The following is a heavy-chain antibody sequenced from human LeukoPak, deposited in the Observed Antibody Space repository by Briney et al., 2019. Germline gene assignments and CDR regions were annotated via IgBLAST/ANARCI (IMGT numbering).Heavy chain of an antibody. CDR3: ARDSCSSTSCHIDY. D-gene: IGHD2-2*01. Sequence: GGSLRLSCAASGFTFSIYSMNWVRQAPGKGLEWVSSISSSSSYIYYADSVKGRFTISRDNAKNSLYLQMNSLRAEDTAVYYCARDSCSSTSCHIDYWGQGTLVTVSS. J-gene: IGHJ4*02. CDR1: GFTFSIYS. V-gene: IGHV3-21*01. CDR2: ISSSSSYI.